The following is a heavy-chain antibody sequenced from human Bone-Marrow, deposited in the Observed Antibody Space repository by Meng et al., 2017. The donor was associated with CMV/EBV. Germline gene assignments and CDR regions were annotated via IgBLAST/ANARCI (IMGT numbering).Heavy chain of an antibody. V-gene: IGHV3-53*01. Sequence: GGSLRLSCAASGFTVSSNYMSWVRQAPGKGLEWVSVIYSGGSTYYADSVKGRFTISRDNSKNTLYLQMNSLRAEDTAVYYCARSIKLMVYADWGQGKLVTVSS. J-gene: IGHJ4*02. CDR2: IYSGGST. D-gene: IGHD2-8*01. CDR1: GFTVSSNY. CDR3: ARSIKLMVYAD.